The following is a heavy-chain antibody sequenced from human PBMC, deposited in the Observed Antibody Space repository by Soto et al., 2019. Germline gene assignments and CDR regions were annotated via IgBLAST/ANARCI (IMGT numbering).Heavy chain of an antibody. V-gene: IGHV1-18*01. CDR2: ISAYNGNT. D-gene: IGHD2-21*01. CDR3: ARDHALDELAYCGGDCYSPFDY. Sequence: GASVKVSCKASGYTLTSYGISWVRQAPGQGLEWMGWISAYNGNTNYAQKLQGRVTMTTDTSTSTAYMELRSLRSDDTAVYYCARDHALDELAYCGGDCYSPFDYWGQGTLVTVSS. CDR1: GYTLTSYG. J-gene: IGHJ4*02.